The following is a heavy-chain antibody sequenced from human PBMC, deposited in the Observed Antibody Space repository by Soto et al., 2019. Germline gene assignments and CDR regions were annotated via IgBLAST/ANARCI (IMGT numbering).Heavy chain of an antibody. V-gene: IGHV1-3*01. CDR3: ARYFPGGDYGSGSPEGAFDI. CDR2: INAGNGNT. D-gene: IGHD3-10*01. CDR1: GYTFTSYA. J-gene: IGHJ3*02. Sequence: ASVKVSCKASGYTFTSYAMHWVPQAPGQRLEWMGWINAGNGNTKYSQKFQGRVTITRDTSASTAYMELSSLRSEDTAVYYCARYFPGGDYGSGSPEGAFDIWGQGTMVTVSS.